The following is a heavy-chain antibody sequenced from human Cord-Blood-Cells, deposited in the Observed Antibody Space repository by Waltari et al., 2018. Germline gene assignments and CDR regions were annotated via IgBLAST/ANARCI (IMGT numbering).Heavy chain of an antibody. Sequence: QVQLVQSGAEVKKPGASVKVSCKASGYTFTSYDINWVRQATGQGLEWMGWMNPNSGNTGYAQKFQGRVTIIRNTSISTAYMELSSLRSEDTAVYYCARGELLWFGELFGAFDIWGQGTMVTVSS. J-gene: IGHJ3*02. CDR3: ARGELLWFGELFGAFDI. CDR2: MNPNSGNT. CDR1: GYTFTSYD. D-gene: IGHD3-10*01. V-gene: IGHV1-8*03.